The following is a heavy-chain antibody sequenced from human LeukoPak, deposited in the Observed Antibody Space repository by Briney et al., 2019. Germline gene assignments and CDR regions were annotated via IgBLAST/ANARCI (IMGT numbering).Heavy chain of an antibody. D-gene: IGHD6-6*01. CDR3: ASTARPGSYLDY. Sequence: SETLSLTCAVYGGSFSGYYWSWIRQAPGKGLEWIGEINHSGSTNYNPSLKSRVTISVDTSKNQFSLKLSSVTAADTAVYYCASTARPGSYLDYWGQGTLVTVSS. CDR2: INHSGST. V-gene: IGHV4-34*01. J-gene: IGHJ4*02. CDR1: GGSFSGYY.